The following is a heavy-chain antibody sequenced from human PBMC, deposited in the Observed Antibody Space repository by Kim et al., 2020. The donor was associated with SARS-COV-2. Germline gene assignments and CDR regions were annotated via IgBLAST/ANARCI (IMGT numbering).Heavy chain of an antibody. D-gene: IGHD6-13*01. CDR2: INSDGSST. J-gene: IGHJ3*02. V-gene: IGHV3-74*01. Sequence: GGSLRLSCAASGFTFSSYWMHWVRQAPGKGLVWVSCINSDGSSTSYADSVKGRFTISRDNAKNTLYLQMNSLRAEDTAVYYCARAAAAVRGAFDIWGQGTMVTVSS. CDR1: GFTFSSYW. CDR3: ARAAAAVRGAFDI.